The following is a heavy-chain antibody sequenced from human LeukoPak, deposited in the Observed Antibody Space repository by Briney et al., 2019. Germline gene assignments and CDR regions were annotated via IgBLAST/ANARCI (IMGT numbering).Heavy chain of an antibody. CDR2: IKQDGSEK. CDR3: ARDLNGYSYGPPFDY. Sequence: GGSLRLSCAASGFTFSSYWMSWVRQAPGKGLEWVANIKQDGSEKYYVDSVKGRFTISRDNAKNSLYLQMDSLRAEDTAVYYCARDLNGYSYGPPFDYWGQGTLVTVSS. CDR1: GFTFSSYW. D-gene: IGHD5-18*01. J-gene: IGHJ4*02. V-gene: IGHV3-7*01.